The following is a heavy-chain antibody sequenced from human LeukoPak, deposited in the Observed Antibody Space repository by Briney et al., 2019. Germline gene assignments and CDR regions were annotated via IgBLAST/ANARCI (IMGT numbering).Heavy chain of an antibody. CDR1: GGSISSSSYY. V-gene: IGHV4-39*01. CDR2: IYYSGST. D-gene: IGHD3-3*01. CDR3: ARGYDFWSGYFDY. Sequence: SEALSLTCTVSGGSISSSSYYWGWIRQPPGKGLEWIGSIYYSGSTYYNPSLKSRVTISVDTSKNQFSLKLSSVTAADTAVYYCARGYDFWSGYFDYWGQGTLVTVSS. J-gene: IGHJ4*02.